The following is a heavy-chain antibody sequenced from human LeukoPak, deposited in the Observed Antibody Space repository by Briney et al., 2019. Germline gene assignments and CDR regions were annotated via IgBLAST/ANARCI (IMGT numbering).Heavy chain of an antibody. CDR1: GFTFTEQS. Sequence: GRSMTLSCPPSGFTFTEQSMSWVRPAAGGGLGWGSSFSSSGNTIYHANSVKGRFTLPTDKAANSPYLQINRLRAAGTAVYYLPRDGVLRYFDSYYYYIDVGGKGPAVSISS. CDR3: PRDGVLRYFDSYYYYIDV. CDR2: FSSSGNTI. D-gene: IGHD3-9*01. V-gene: IGHV3-11*01. J-gene: IGHJ6*03.